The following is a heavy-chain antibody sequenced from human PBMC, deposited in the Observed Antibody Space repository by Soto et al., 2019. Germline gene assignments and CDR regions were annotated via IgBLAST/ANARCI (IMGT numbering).Heavy chain of an antibody. CDR2: ITVNGNT. CDR3: ARESVENWTYEAH. Sequence: QVQQLESGPGLVKPWDTLSLTCTVSGAYISDFSWSWIRQPAGKGLEWIGRITVNGNTQYNPSFRSRVTMSMDTSRNQFSLNLQSATAADKALYYCARESVENWTYEAHWGQGTLVTVSS. D-gene: IGHD1-7*01. CDR1: GAYISDFS. J-gene: IGHJ1*01. V-gene: IGHV4-4*07.